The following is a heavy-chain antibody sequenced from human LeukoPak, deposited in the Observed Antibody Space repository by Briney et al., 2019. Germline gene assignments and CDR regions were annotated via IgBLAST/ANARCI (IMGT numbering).Heavy chain of an antibody. CDR3: ASHTYDQYYDILTGFLQNPKNDY. CDR1: GGSISSSSYY. J-gene: IGHJ4*02. Sequence: PSETLSLTCTVSGGSISSSSYYWGWIRQPPGKGLEWIGSIYYSGSTYYNPSLKSRVTISVDTSKNQFSLKLSFVTAADTAVYYCASHTYDQYYDILTGFLQNPKNDYWGQGTLVTVSS. CDR2: IYYSGST. D-gene: IGHD3-9*01. V-gene: IGHV4-39*01.